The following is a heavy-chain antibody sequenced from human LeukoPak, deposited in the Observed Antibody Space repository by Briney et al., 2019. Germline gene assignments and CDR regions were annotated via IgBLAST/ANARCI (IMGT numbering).Heavy chain of an antibody. J-gene: IGHJ2*01. CDR2: IYYSGST. Sequence: SETLSLTCTVSGGSISSYYWSWIRQPPGKGLEWIGYIYYSGSTNYNPSLKSRVTISVGTSKNQFSLKLSSVTAADTAVYYCAREENYYDSSGYYLGCFDLWGRGTLVTVSS. CDR1: GGSISSYY. CDR3: AREENYYDSSGYYLGCFDL. D-gene: IGHD3-22*01. V-gene: IGHV4-59*01.